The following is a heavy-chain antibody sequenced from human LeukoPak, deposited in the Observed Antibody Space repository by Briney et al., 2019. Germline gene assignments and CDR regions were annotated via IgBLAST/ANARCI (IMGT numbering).Heavy chain of an antibody. Sequence: ASVKVSCKASGYTFTSYGISWVRQAPGQGLEWMGWISAYNGNTNYAQKLQGRVTVTTDTSTSTAYMELRSLRSDDTAVYYCARVYCSSTSCYGAFYFDYWGQGTLVTVSS. V-gene: IGHV1-18*01. J-gene: IGHJ4*02. CDR2: ISAYNGNT. CDR3: ARVYCSSTSCYGAFYFDY. CDR1: GYTFTSYG. D-gene: IGHD2-2*01.